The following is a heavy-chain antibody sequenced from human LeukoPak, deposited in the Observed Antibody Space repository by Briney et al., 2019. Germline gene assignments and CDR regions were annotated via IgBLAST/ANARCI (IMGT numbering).Heavy chain of an antibody. CDR2: ISYRGST. V-gene: IGHV4-59*08. D-gene: IGHD3-16*02. CDR1: GGSTSSDH. CDR3: ARGRGLGVITPYSDS. J-gene: IGHJ4*02. Sequence: SETLSLTCTVSGGSTSSDHWSWIRQPPEKGLEWIGCISYRGSTNYNPSLKSRVTISVDTSKKHFSLKLNSVTAADTGVYYCARGRGLGVITPYSDSWGQGTLVTVSS.